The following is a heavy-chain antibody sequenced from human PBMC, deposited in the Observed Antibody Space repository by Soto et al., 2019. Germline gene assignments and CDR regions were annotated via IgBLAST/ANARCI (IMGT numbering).Heavy chain of an antibody. J-gene: IGHJ4*01. V-gene: IGHV4-38-2*01. CDR2: IYHGGTT. D-gene: IGHD6-19*01. CDR1: GYSLSSGSY. CDR3: ARVNVMVVAGSTFDY. Sequence: PXESLYLTCAVSGYSLSSGSYWGWVRQPPGKGPEWIASIYHGGTTFYNPSLKSRVTISVDTSKNHYSLKLKSVTAADTAVYYCARVNVMVVAGSTFDYWGPGTLVTVSS.